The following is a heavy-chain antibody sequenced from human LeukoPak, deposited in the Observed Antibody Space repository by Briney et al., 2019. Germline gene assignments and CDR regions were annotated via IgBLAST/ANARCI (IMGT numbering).Heavy chain of an antibody. D-gene: IGHD3-22*01. CDR3: ARGGGGYYEHAAY. CDR1: GYTFTGYY. J-gene: IGHJ4*02. Sequence: ASVKVSCKASGYTFTGYYTHWVRQAPGQGLEWMGWINPNGGGTNYAQKFQGRVTMTRDTSISTAYMELSRLRSDDTAVYYCARGGGGYYEHAAYWGQGTLVTVSS. V-gene: IGHV1-2*02. CDR2: INPNGGGT.